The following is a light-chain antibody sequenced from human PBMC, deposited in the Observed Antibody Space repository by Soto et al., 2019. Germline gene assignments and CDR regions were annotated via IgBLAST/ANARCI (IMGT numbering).Light chain of an antibody. V-gene: IGKV3D-20*02. CDR3: HQRSDWPPET. Sequence: EIVLTQSPGTLSLSPGERATLSCRASQSVSSSYLAWYQQKPGQAPRLLIYGASSRATGIPDRFSGSGSGTDFTLTISRLEPEDFAVYYCHQRSDWPPETFGQGTKVDIK. J-gene: IGKJ1*01. CDR2: GAS. CDR1: QSVSSSY.